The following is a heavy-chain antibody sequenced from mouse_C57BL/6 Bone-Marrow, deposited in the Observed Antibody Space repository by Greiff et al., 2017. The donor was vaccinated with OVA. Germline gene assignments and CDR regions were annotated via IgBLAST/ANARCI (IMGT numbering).Heavy chain of an antibody. D-gene: IGHD1-1*01. Sequence: EVKVVESGGGLVKPGGSLKLSCAASGFTLSSYAMSWVRQTPEKRLGWVATISDGGSYTYYPDNVKGRFTISRDNAKNNLYLQMSHLKSEDTAMYYCARFTTVVATDLFDYWGQGTTLTVSS. V-gene: IGHV5-4*03. J-gene: IGHJ2*01. CDR1: GFTLSSYA. CDR2: ISDGGSYT. CDR3: ARFTTVVATDLFDY.